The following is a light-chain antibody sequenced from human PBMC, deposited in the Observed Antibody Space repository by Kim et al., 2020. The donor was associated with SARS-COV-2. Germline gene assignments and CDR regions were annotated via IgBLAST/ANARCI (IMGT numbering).Light chain of an antibody. Sequence: DIQMTQSPSSLSASVGDRVTITCRASQPISNSLAWHQQKPGKAPNLLIYQASSLESGVPSRFSGSGSGTEFSLTISSLQPDDFATYYCQQYHTYSRTFGQGTKVEIK. CDR2: QAS. V-gene: IGKV1-5*03. CDR3: QQYHTYSRT. J-gene: IGKJ1*01. CDR1: QPISNS.